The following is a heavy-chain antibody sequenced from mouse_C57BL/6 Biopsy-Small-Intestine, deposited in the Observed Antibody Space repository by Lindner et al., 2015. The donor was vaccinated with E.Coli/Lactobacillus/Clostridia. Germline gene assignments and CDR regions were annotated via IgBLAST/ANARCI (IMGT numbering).Heavy chain of an antibody. CDR1: GYTFTDLC. CDR2: ISTYSGDS. Sequence: VQLQESGTELVRPGVSVQISCKGSGYTFTDLCYNWVMQSHAKSLEWIGLISTYSGDSTYNQKFKGKATMTVDKSSNTAYMELAKLTSEDSAVYYCARDSRYGMDYWGQGTSVTVSS. J-gene: IGHJ4*01. CDR3: ARDSRYGMDY. D-gene: IGHD2-12*01. V-gene: IGHV1S137*01.